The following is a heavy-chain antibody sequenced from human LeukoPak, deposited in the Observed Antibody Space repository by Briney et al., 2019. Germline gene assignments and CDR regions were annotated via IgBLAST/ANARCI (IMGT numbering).Heavy chain of an antibody. V-gene: IGHV4-39*01. CDR2: IFYTGST. D-gene: IGHD3-10*01. CDR3: ARYYYGSGSYYYFDS. CDR1: GGSISSSSYY. J-gene: IGHJ4*02. Sequence: SETLSLTCTVSGGSISSSSYYWGWIRQPPGKGLEWIGTIFYTGSTYYNPSLKSRVTISVDTSKNQFSLKLSSVTAADTAVYYCARYYYGSGSYYYFDSWGQGTLVTVSS.